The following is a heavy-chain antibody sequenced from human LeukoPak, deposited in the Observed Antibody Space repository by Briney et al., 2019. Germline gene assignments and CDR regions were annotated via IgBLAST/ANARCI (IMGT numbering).Heavy chain of an antibody. J-gene: IGHJ5*02. D-gene: IGHD2-2*01. CDR2: ISAYNGNT. V-gene: IGHV1-18*01. CDR1: GYTFTSYG. CDR3: ASVWLGYCSSTSCYWFDP. Sequence: RASVKVSCKPSGYTFTSYGISWVRQAPGQGLEWMVWISAYNGNTNYTQKLQGRVTMTTDTSTSTAYMELRSLRSDDTAVYYCASVWLGYCSSTSCYWFDPWGQGTLVTVSS.